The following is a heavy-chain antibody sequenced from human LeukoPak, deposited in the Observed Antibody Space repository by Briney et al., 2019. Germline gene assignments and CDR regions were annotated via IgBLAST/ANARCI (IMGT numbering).Heavy chain of an antibody. CDR2: IIPIFGTA. J-gene: IGHJ4*02. CDR3: ARASGGGSYYIVGIFDY. Sequence: SVKVSCKASGGTFSSHAISWVRQAPGQGLEWMGGIIPIFGTANYAQKFQGRVTITADESTSTAYMELSSLRSEDTAVYYCARASGGGSYYIVGIFDYWGQGTLVTVSS. CDR1: GGTFSSHA. V-gene: IGHV1-69*13. D-gene: IGHD1-26*01.